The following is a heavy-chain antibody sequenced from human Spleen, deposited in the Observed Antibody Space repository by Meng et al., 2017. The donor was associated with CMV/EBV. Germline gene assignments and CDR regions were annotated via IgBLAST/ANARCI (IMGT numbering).Heavy chain of an antibody. CDR1: GFSFSNYA. Sequence: GESLKISCAASGFSFSNYAMSWVRQAPGKGLKWVSTITGSGGSTSYADSVEGRFTISRDNSKNTMYLQMNSLRAEDTAVYYCARVLRQGCSSTSCYGGFYGMDVWGQGTTVTVSS. V-gene: IGHV3-23*01. CDR2: ITGSGGST. D-gene: IGHD2-2*01. J-gene: IGHJ6*02. CDR3: ARVLRQGCSSTSCYGGFYGMDV.